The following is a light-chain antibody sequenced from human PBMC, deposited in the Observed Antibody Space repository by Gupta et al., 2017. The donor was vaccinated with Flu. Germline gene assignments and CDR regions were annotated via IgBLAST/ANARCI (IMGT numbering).Light chain of an antibody. CDR2: STN. CDR1: SGSVSTSYY. Sequence: QTVVTQEPSFSVSPGGTVTLTCGLSSGSVSTSYYPSWYQQTPGQAPRTLIYSTNTRSSGVPDRFSGSILGNKAALTITGAQADDESDYYCVLYMGSGIWEVFGGGTKLTVL. J-gene: IGLJ2*01. V-gene: IGLV8-61*01. CDR3: VLYMGSGIWEV.